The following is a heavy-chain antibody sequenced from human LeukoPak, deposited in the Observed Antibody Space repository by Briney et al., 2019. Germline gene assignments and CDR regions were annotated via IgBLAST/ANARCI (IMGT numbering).Heavy chain of an antibody. CDR3: TTVDYDILHAYYWFDS. V-gene: IGHV3-15*01. J-gene: IGHJ5*01. Sequence: GGSLRLSCAASGFTFSYAWMSWVRQVPGKGLGWVGHIRSKTDGGTTYYAAPVKGRFAISRDDSKNTLSLQMSSLKTEDTAIYYCTTVDYDILHAYYWFDSWGQGTLVAVSS. D-gene: IGHD3-9*01. CDR1: GFTFSYAW. CDR2: IRSKTDGGTT.